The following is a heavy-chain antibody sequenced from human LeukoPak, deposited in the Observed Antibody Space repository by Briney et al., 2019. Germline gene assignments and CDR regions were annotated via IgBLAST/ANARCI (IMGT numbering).Heavy chain of an antibody. CDR3: ARQTIASVTGYMLFDL. CDR1: GGSINSREYY. D-gene: IGHD2-2*02. Sequence: PSETLSLTCAVSGGSINSREYYWGWIRQPPGKGLEWVGSIYYTESTFHNPSLKSRVIISVDTSKNLFSLKLTSVTAADSAIYYCARQTIASVTGYMLFDLWGRGTLVIVSS. J-gene: IGHJ2*01. CDR2: IYYTEST. V-gene: IGHV4-39*01.